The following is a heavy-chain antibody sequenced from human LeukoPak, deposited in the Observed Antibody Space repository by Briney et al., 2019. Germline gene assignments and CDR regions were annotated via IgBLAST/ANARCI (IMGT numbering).Heavy chain of an antibody. CDR2: IRYDGSNK. D-gene: IGHD3-3*01. CDR1: GFTFSSYG. J-gene: IGHJ4*02. Sequence: PGGSLRLSCAASGFTFSSYGMHWVRQAPGKGLEWVAFIRYDGSNKYYADSVKGRFTISRDNSKNTLYLQMNSLRAEDTAVYYCAKDGNYDFWSGYPAPSDYWGQGTLVTVSS. CDR3: AKDGNYDFWSGYPAPSDY. V-gene: IGHV3-30*02.